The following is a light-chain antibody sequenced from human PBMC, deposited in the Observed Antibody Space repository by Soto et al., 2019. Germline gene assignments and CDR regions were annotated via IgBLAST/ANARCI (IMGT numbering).Light chain of an antibody. Sequence: DIPMTQSPSTLSASVGDRVTITCRASQSINSWLAWYQQKPGKAPKLLIYDASSLESGVPSRFSGSGSGTEFTLTISSLQPDDFATYYCQQYNIYPWTFGPGTKVEIK. J-gene: IGKJ1*01. CDR1: QSINSW. CDR2: DAS. V-gene: IGKV1-5*01. CDR3: QQYNIYPWT.